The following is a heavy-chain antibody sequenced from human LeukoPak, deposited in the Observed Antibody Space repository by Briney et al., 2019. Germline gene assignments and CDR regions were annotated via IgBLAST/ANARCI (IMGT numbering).Heavy chain of an antibody. CDR3: ARQPTGFPNWFDP. CDR1: GSSIISSSYN. J-gene: IGHJ5*02. Sequence: TPSETLSLTCTVSGSSIISSSYNWGWIRQPPGKGLEWIGTIYYSGTTYYNPSLKTRVTISVDTSKNEFSLKVNSVTAADTALYYCARQPTGFPNWFDPWGQGTRVTVSS. V-gene: IGHV4-39*01. D-gene: IGHD2-8*02. CDR2: IYYSGTT.